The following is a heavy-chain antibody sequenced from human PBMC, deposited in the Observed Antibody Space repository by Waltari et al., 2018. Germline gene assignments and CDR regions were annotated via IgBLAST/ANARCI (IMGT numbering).Heavy chain of an antibody. CDR3: AREIDRGPGRWFDP. Sequence: QVQLQESGPGLVKPSETLSLTCTVSGGSVSSATYYWSWIRQPPGKRLEWIGYIDYTGSTNYNPSLKSRVTMSVDTSKNQFSLKLSSVTAADTAVYFCAREIDRGPGRWFDPWGQGTLVTVSS. J-gene: IGHJ5*02. D-gene: IGHD1-26*01. CDR1: GGSVSSATYY. V-gene: IGHV4-61*01. CDR2: IDYTGST.